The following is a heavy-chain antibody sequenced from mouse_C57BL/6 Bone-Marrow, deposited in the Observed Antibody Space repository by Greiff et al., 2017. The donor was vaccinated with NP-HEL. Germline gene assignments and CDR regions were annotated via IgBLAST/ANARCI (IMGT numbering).Heavy chain of an antibody. CDR3: ARNSYSKFWFAY. V-gene: IGHV2-9-1*01. D-gene: IGHD2-5*01. CDR2: IWTGGGT. J-gene: IGHJ3*01. CDR1: GFSLTSYA. Sequence: QVQLQESGPGLVAPSHCLSITCTVSGFSLTSYAISWVRQPPGKGLEWLGVIWTGGGTNYNSALKSRLSISKDNSKSQVFLKMNSLQTDDTARYYCARNSYSKFWFAYWGQGTLVTVSA.